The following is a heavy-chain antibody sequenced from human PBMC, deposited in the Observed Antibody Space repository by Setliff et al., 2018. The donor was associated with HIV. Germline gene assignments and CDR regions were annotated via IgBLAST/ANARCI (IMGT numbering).Heavy chain of an antibody. J-gene: IGHJ3*02. Sequence: PSETLSLTCAVSGYSISSDYYWGWIRQPPGKGLEWIGSFSPRGRTYQNGSLKSRVTISADRSRNQFSLKLTSVTAADTAIYYCASTTSGVSGSYPAHAFDIWGQGTMVTVSS. V-gene: IGHV4-38-2*01. D-gene: IGHD3-10*01. CDR1: GYSISSDYY. CDR2: FSPRGRT. CDR3: ASTTSGVSGSYPAHAFDI.